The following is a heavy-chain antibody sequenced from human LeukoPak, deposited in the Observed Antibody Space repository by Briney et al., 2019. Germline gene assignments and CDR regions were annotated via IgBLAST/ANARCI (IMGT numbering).Heavy chain of an antibody. CDR2: IYHSGST. CDR1: GYSISSGYY. Sequence: SETLSLTCAVSGYSISSGYYWGWIRQPPGKGLEWIGSIYHSGSTYYNPSLKSRVTISVDTSKNQFSLKLSSVTAADAAVYYCARTRDYYYYMDVWGKGTTVTVSS. CDR3: ARTRDYYYYMDV. V-gene: IGHV4-38-2*01. J-gene: IGHJ6*03.